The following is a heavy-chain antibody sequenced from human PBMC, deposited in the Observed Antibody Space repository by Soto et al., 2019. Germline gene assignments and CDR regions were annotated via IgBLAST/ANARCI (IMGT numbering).Heavy chain of an antibody. CDR2: IKEDGSEK. V-gene: IGHV3-7*03. Sequence: TXGSLILSCAASGFTFSSYWMSWVRQAPGKGLEWVANIKEDGSEKYYVDSVKGRFTISRDNAKNSLYLQMNSLRAEDTAVYYCARCRAAYSYFDYWGQGPLVTVS. J-gene: IGHJ4*02. D-gene: IGHD6-25*01. CDR1: GFTFSSYW. CDR3: ARCRAAYSYFDY.